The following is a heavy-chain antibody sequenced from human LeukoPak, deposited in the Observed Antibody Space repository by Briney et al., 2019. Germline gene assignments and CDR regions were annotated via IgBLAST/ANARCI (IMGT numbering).Heavy chain of an antibody. D-gene: IGHD3-10*01. CDR1: GYTFTSYG. CDR3: ARAATTGYYYGSGSYLVY. J-gene: IGHJ4*02. Sequence: ASMKVSCKASGYTFTSYGISWVRQAPGQGLEWMGWISAYNGITNYAQKLQGRVTMTTDTSTSTAYMELRSLRSDDTAVYYCARAATTGYYYGSGSYLVYWGQGTLVTVSS. CDR2: ISAYNGIT. V-gene: IGHV1-18*04.